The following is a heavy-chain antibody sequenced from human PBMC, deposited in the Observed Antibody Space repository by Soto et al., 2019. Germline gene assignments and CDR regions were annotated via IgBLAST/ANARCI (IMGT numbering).Heavy chain of an antibody. CDR2: MNPNSGNT. V-gene: IGHV1-8*01. CDR1: GYTFTCYD. D-gene: IGHD6-13*01. Sequence: ASVKVSCKASGYTFTCYDINWVRQATGQGLEWMGWMNPNSGNTGYAQKFQGRVTMTRNTSISTAYMELSSLRSEDTAVYYCARGIGGSSWGDGYYYMDVWGKGTTVTVSS. J-gene: IGHJ6*03. CDR3: ARGIGGSSWGDGYYYMDV.